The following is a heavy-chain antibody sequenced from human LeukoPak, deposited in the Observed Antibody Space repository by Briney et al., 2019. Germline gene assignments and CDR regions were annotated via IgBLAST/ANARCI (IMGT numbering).Heavy chain of an antibody. CDR2: INHSGST. CDR3: ASREPVLWFGPYKGIDY. D-gene: IGHD3-10*01. Sequence: PSETLSLTCAVYGGSFSGYYCSWIRQPPGKGLEWIGEINHSGSTNYNPSLKSRVTISVDTSKNQFSLKLSSVTAAHTAVYYCASREPVLWFGPYKGIDYWGQGTLVTVSS. J-gene: IGHJ4*02. CDR1: GGSFSGYY. V-gene: IGHV4-34*01.